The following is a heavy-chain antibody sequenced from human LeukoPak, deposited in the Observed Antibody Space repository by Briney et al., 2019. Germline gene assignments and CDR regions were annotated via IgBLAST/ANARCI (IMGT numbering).Heavy chain of an antibody. CDR2: ISWNSGSI. J-gene: IGHJ5*02. D-gene: IGHD6-19*01. Sequence: AGGSLRLSCAVSGFTFDDYAMHWVRHAPGKGLEWVSGISWNSGSIGYADSVKGRFTISRDNAKNSLYLQMNSLRAEDTALYYCAKVPGYSSGWYEHWGQGTLVTVSS. CDR1: GFTFDDYA. V-gene: IGHV3-9*01. CDR3: AKVPGYSSGWYEH.